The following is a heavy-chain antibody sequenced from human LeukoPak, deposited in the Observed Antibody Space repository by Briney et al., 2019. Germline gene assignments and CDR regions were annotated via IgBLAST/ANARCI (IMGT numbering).Heavy chain of an antibody. Sequence: PSETLSLTCTVSGGSISSYYWSWIRQPAGKGLEWIGRIYTSGSTNYNPSLKRRVTISVDTSKNQFSLKLSSVTAADTAVYYCARLSSGWYFGWFDPWGQGTLVTVSS. V-gene: IGHV4-4*07. CDR2: IYTSGST. J-gene: IGHJ5*02. D-gene: IGHD6-19*01. CDR1: GGSISSYY. CDR3: ARLSSGWYFGWFDP.